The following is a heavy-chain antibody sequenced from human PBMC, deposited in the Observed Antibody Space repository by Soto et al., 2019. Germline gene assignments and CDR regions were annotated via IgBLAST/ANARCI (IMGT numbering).Heavy chain of an antibody. Sequence: ASVKGSCQASGYTFTSYYMHWVRQAPGQGLEWMGIINPSGGSTSYAQKFQGRVTMTRDTSTSTVYMELSSLRSEDTAVYYCARALGARFRPFDYWGQGTLVTVSS. D-gene: IGHD3-10*01. J-gene: IGHJ4*02. CDR2: INPSGGST. V-gene: IGHV1-46*01. CDR3: ARALGARFRPFDY. CDR1: GYTFTSYY.